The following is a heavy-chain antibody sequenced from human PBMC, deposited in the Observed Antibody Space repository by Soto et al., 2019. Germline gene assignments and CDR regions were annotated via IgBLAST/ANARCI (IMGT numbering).Heavy chain of an antibody. CDR3: ARDLTIVPATHPRLENYGMDV. Sequence: QVQLVQSAAEVKKPGASVKVSCKASGYSVTSYGISWVRRAPGQGLEWMGWVIPYNGHTQFAQRFQGRVTMTTDTSTKTAYMELRNLRSDDTAHYYCARDLTIVPATHPRLENYGMDVWGQGTTVIVSS. CDR2: VIPYNGHT. J-gene: IGHJ6*02. V-gene: IGHV1-18*01. D-gene: IGHD2-2*01. CDR1: GYSVTSYG.